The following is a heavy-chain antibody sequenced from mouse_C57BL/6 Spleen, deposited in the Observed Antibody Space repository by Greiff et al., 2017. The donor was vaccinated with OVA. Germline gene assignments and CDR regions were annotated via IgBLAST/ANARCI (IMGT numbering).Heavy chain of an antibody. CDR3: ARGSYYFDD. J-gene: IGHJ2*01. CDR1: GYTFTSYW. V-gene: IGHV1-55*01. CDR2: VYPGSGST. Sequence: QVQLKQPGAELVKPGASVKMSCKASGYTFTSYWITWVKQRPGQGLEWIGDVYPGSGSTNYNEKFKSKATLTVDTSSSTAYMQLSSLTSEDSAVYYCARGSYYFDDWGQGTTLTVSS.